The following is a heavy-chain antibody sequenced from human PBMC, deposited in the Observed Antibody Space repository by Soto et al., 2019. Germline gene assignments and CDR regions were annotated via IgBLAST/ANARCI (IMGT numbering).Heavy chain of an antibody. CDR3: AREEGGDYGVSFDY. J-gene: IGHJ4*02. V-gene: IGHV3-30-3*01. D-gene: IGHD4-17*01. Sequence: GGSLRLSCAASGFTFSSYAMHWVRQAPGKGLEWVAVISYDGSNKYYADSVKGRFTISRDNSTNTLYLQMNSLRAEDTAVYYCAREEGGDYGVSFDYWGQGTLVTVSS. CDR1: GFTFSSYA. CDR2: ISYDGSNK.